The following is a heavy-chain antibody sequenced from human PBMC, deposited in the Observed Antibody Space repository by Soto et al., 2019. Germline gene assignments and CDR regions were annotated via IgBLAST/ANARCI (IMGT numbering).Heavy chain of an antibody. CDR2: ISWNSGRR. Sequence: DAQLVESGGGLVQPGRSLRLSCAASGVSFDDYAMHWVRQAPGKGLEWVSGISWNSGRRDYADSVKGRFTISRDNAKNSLYLQMNSLRPEDTALYYCVRDIGGSTITTFFDYWGQGILVTVSS. D-gene: IGHD4-4*01. CDR3: VRDIGGSTITTFFDY. V-gene: IGHV3-9*01. CDR1: GVSFDDYA. J-gene: IGHJ4*02.